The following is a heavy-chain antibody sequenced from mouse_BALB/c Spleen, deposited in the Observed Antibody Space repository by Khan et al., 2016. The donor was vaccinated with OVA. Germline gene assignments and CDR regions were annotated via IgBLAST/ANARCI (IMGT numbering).Heavy chain of an antibody. CDR2: INPSSGYT. CDR1: GYTFTSYT. Sequence: QVQLKESGAELARPGASVKMSCKASGYTFTSYTIHWTKQRPGQGLEWIGYINPSSGYTNYNQKFKDKATLTADKSSTTAYMQLSSLTSDDSAVYYCARDGAYYRNDGWFAYWGQGTLVTVSA. V-gene: IGHV1-4*01. D-gene: IGHD2-14*01. CDR3: ARDGAYYRNDGWFAY. J-gene: IGHJ3*01.